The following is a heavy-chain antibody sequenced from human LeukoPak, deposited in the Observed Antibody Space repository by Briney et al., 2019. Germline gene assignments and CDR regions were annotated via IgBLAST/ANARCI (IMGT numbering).Heavy chain of an antibody. J-gene: IGHJ6*02. Sequence: SETLSLTCAVSGGSISSGGYSWSWIRQPPGKGLEWIGYIYHSGSTYYNPSLKSRVTISVDRSKNQFSLKLSSVTAADTAVYYCARVVTADNYYYYYGMDVWGQGTTVTVSS. D-gene: IGHD3-10*01. CDR2: IYHSGST. CDR1: GGSISSGGYS. CDR3: ARVVTADNYYYYYGMDV. V-gene: IGHV4-30-2*01.